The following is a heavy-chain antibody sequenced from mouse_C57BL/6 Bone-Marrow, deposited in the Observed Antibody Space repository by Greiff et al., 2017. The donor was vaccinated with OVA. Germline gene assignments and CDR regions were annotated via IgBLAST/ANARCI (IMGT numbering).Heavy chain of an antibody. Sequence: QVQLQQPGAELVRPGSSVKLSCKASGYTFTSYWMDWVKQRPGQGLEWIGNIYPSDSDTHYNQKFKDKATLTVDKSSSTAYMQLSSLTSEDSAVYYCAREEDYYDSSYPEFAYWGQGTLVTVSA. D-gene: IGHD1-1*01. CDR2: IYPSDSDT. V-gene: IGHV1-61*01. CDR1: GYTFTSYW. J-gene: IGHJ3*01. CDR3: AREEDYYDSSYPEFAY.